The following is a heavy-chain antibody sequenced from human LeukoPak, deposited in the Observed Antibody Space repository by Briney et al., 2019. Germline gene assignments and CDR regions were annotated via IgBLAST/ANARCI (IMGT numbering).Heavy chain of an antibody. CDR3: ARALAVAGTDWYFDL. Sequence: GGSLRLSCAASGFTFSSYSMNWVRQAPGKGLEWVSSISSNGSYIYNADSVKGRFTISRDNAKNSLYLQMNSLRAEDTDVYYCARALAVAGTDWYFDLWGRGTLVTVSS. CDR1: GFTFSSYS. CDR2: ISSNGSYI. D-gene: IGHD6-19*01. V-gene: IGHV3-21*01. J-gene: IGHJ2*01.